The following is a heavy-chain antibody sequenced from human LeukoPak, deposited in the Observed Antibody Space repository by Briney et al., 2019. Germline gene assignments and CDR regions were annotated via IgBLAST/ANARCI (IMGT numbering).Heavy chain of an antibody. V-gene: IGHV3-21*01. J-gene: IGHJ6*02. CDR1: GFTFSSYS. CDR3: ASLSPYCSSTSCFHYYYGMDV. D-gene: IGHD2-2*01. Sequence: SGGSLRLSCAASGFTFSSYSMNWVRQAPGKGLEWVSSISSSSSYIYYADSVKGRFTISRDNAKNSLYLQMNSLRAEDTAVYYCASLSPYCSSTSCFHYYYGMDVWGQGTTVTVSS. CDR2: ISSSSSYI.